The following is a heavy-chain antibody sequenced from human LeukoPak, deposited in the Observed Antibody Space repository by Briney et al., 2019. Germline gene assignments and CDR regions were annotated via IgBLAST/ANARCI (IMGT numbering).Heavy chain of an antibody. CDR1: GYTFTSYG. Sequence: ASVKVSCKASGYTFTSYGISWVRQAPGQGLEWMGWISAYNGNTNYAQKLQGRVTMTTDTSTSTAYMELRSLRSDDTAVYYCARWGGGVVTIFGVVGRDDAFDIWGQGTMVTVSS. J-gene: IGHJ3*02. V-gene: IGHV1-18*01. D-gene: IGHD3-3*01. CDR2: ISAYNGNT. CDR3: ARWGGGVVTIFGVVGRDDAFDI.